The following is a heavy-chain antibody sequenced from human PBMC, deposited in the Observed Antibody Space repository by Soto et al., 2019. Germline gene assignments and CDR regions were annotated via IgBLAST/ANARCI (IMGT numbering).Heavy chain of an antibody. V-gene: IGHV4-4*02. J-gene: IGHJ4*02. CDR1: GGSISSSNW. CDR3: ARLLITMIVVPTAYYFDY. Sequence: QVQLQESGPGLVKPSGTLSLTCAVSGGSISSSNWWSWVRQPPGKGLEWIGEIYHSGSTNYNPSLKSRVTISVDKSKNQFSLKLSSVTAADTAVYYCARLLITMIVVPTAYYFDYWGQGTLVTVSS. D-gene: IGHD3-22*01. CDR2: IYHSGST.